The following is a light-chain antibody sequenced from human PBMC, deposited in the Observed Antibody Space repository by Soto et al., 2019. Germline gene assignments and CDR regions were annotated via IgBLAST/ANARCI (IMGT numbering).Light chain of an antibody. J-gene: IGLJ1*01. Sequence: QSLLTQPPSVSGAPGQRVTISCTGSSSNIGAFYDVHWYQQLPGTAPKLLIYGNSNRPSGVPDRFSASTSGTSASLAITGLQAADEGDYYCHSDDSTLSXRYVVGTGTKVXV. CDR3: HSDDSTLSXRYV. CDR1: SSNIGAFYD. CDR2: GNS. V-gene: IGLV1-40*01.